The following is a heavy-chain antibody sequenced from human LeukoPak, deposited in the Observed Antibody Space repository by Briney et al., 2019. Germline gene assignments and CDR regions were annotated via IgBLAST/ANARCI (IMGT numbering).Heavy chain of an antibody. CDR1: RFTFSSYW. J-gene: IGHJ4*02. V-gene: IGHV3-7*01. CDR3: ARDLSPSRCSTTSCPQGFDY. CDR2: IKQDGSEK. D-gene: IGHD2-2*01. Sequence: GGSLRLSCAASRFTFSSYWMSWVRQAPGKVLEWVANIKQDGSEKYYVDSVKGRFTISRDNAKNSLYLQMNSLRAEDTAVYFCARDLSPSRCSTTSCPQGFDYWGQGTLVTVSS.